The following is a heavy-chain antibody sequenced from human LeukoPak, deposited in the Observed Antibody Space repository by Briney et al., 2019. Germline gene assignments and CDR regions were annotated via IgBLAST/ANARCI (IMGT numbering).Heavy chain of an antibody. CDR2: ISGNGDST. J-gene: IGHJ4*02. CDR3: AKYGAPGWSGYLDY. Sequence: GSLKLPRATSGFTFHNYCVTWVRQAPGKALEGVSSISGNGDSTYYADSVKGRFTISRDNSKNKLYLQMNSLRVEDTAIYYCAKYGAPGWSGYLDYWGQGTLVTVSS. D-gene: IGHD4/OR15-4a*01. V-gene: IGHV3-23*01. CDR1: GFTFHNYC.